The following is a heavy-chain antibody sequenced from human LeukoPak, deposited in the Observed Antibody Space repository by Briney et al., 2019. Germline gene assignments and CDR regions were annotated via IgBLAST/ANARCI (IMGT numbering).Heavy chain of an antibody. J-gene: IGHJ4*02. D-gene: IGHD2-2*01. CDR3: ARGLDPNLYCSSTSCRYYFDY. CDR1: GGSFSGYH. CDR2: INHSGST. V-gene: IGHV4-34*01. Sequence: SETLSLTCAVYGGSFSGYHWSWIRQPPGKGLEWIGEINHSGSTNYNPSLKSRVTISVDTSKNQFSLKLSSVTAADTAVYYCARGLDPNLYCSSTSCRYYFDYWGQGTLVTVSS.